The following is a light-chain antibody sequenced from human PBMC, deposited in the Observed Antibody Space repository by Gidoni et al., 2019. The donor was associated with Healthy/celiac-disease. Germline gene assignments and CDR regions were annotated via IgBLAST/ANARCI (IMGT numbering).Light chain of an antibody. CDR3: QQYGSSPFT. V-gene: IGKV3-20*01. J-gene: IGKJ3*01. CDR2: GAS. Sequence: EIVLTQSPGTLSLSPGERAILSCRASQSVSSSYLAWYQQKPGQAPRLLIYGASSRATGIPDRFSGSGSGTDFTLTISRLEPEDFAVYYCQQYGSSPFTFGPGTKVEIK. CDR1: QSVSSSY.